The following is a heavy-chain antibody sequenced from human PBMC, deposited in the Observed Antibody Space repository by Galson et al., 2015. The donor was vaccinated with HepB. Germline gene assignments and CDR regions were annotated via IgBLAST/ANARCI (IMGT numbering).Heavy chain of an antibody. CDR2: ISAYNGNT. Sequence: SVKVSCKASGYTFTSYGISWVRQAPGQGLEWMGWISAYNGNTNYAQKLQGRVTMTTDTSTSTAYMELRSLRSDDTAVYYCARAPVVPRLNWYFDLWGRGTLVTVSS. CDR3: ARAPVVPRLNWYFDL. J-gene: IGHJ2*01. CDR1: GYTFTSYG. V-gene: IGHV1-18*01.